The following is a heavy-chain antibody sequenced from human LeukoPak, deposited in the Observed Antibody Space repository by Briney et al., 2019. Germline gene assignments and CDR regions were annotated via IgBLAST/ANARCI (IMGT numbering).Heavy chain of an antibody. CDR1: GFTFSSYW. CDR2: INSDGIPT. Sequence: GGSLRFSCAASGFTFSSYWMHWVRQAPGKGLVWVSRINSDGIPTYYADSVKGRFTISRDNAKNTLYLQMNSLRAEDTAVYYCARGIGTTRDTNHPNFDYWGQGTLVTVSS. J-gene: IGHJ4*02. D-gene: IGHD1-1*01. CDR3: ARGIGTTRDTNHPNFDY. V-gene: IGHV3-74*01.